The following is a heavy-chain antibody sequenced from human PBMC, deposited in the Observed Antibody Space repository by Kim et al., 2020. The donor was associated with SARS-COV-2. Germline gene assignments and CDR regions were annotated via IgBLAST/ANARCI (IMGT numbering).Heavy chain of an antibody. J-gene: IGHJ4*02. CDR1: GGSISSYY. CDR2: IYYSGST. CDR3: ARGRMTTDY. Sequence: SETLSLTCTVSGGSISSYYWSWIRQPPGKGLEWIGYIYYSGSTNYNPSLKSRVTISVDTSKNQFSLKLSSVTAADTAVYYCARGRMTTDYWGQGTLVTVSS. V-gene: IGHV4-59*01.